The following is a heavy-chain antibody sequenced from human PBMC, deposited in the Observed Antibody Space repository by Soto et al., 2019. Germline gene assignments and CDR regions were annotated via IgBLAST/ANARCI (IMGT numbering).Heavy chain of an antibody. Sequence: SETLSLTCTVSGGSISSSSYYWGWIRQPPGKGLEWIGSTYYSGSTYYNPSPKSRVTISVDTSKNQFSLKLSSVTAADTAVYYCARHTPAISISDHWGQGTLVTVSS. J-gene: IGHJ4*02. V-gene: IGHV4-39*01. CDR2: TYYSGST. D-gene: IGHD2-15*01. CDR1: GGSISSSSYY. CDR3: ARHTPAISISDH.